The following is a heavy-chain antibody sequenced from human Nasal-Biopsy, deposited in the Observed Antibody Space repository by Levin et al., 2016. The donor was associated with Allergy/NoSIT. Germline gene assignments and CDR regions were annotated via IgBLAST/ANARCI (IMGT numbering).Heavy chain of an antibody. V-gene: IGHV4-39*02. J-gene: IGHJ5*01. CDR1: GYSIASLSYY. CDR2: IRDGGTT. Sequence: SETLSLTCAVSGYSIASLSYYWAWVRQPPGKGLEWIAAIRDGGTTHYKPSLESRLTVSLDTSKNHVSLKLKSVTATDTALYYCARMSGEYQGLANWFESWGQGILVAVSS. D-gene: IGHD2/OR15-2a*01. CDR3: ARMSGEYQGLANWFES.